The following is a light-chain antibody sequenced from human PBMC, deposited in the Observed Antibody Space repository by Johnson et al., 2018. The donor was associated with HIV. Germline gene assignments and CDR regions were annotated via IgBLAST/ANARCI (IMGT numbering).Light chain of an antibody. Sequence: QSVLTQPPSVSAAPGQKVTISCSGSSSNIGNNYVSWYQQLPGTAPKLLIYENTKRPSGIPDRFSGSKSGTSATLGITGLQTGDEADYYCATWHSSLTSGGVFGTGTKVTVL. CDR2: ENT. J-gene: IGLJ1*01. CDR3: ATWHSSLTSGGV. CDR1: SSNIGNNY. V-gene: IGLV1-51*02.